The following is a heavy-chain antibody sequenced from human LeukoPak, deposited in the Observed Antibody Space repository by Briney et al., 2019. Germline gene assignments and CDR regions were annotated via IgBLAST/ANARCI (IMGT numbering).Heavy chain of an antibody. V-gene: IGHV3-7*01. CDR2: IKQDGSEK. Sequence: GGSLRLSCEASGFTFSTYWMNWVRQAPGKGLEWVANIKQDGSEKYYVDSVRGRFTISRDNAKNSLYLQMNSLRAEDTAVYYCAREHYYGSGFDYWGQGTLVTVSS. J-gene: IGHJ4*02. CDR1: GFTFSTYW. CDR3: AREHYYGSGFDY. D-gene: IGHD3-10*01.